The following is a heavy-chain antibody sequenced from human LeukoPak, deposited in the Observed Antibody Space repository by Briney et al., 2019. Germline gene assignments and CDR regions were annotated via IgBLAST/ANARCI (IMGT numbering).Heavy chain of an antibody. CDR3: ARDPGSYGYYYYGMDV. J-gene: IGHJ6*02. D-gene: IGHD5-18*01. CDR2: IYYSGST. CDR1: GGSITYYY. V-gene: IGHV4-59*12. Sequence: SETLSLTCTVSGGSITYYYWSWIRQTPGKGLEWIGYIYYSGSTNYNPSLKSRVTISVDTSKNQFSLKLSSVTAADTAVYYCARDPGSYGYYYYGMDVWGQGATVTVSS.